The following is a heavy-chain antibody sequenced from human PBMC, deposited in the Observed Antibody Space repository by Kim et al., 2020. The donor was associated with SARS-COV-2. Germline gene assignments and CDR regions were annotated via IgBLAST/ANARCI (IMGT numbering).Heavy chain of an antibody. V-gene: IGHV4-59*09. J-gene: IGHJ4*02. CDR3: ESGLRATWGVS. D-gene: IGHD3-10*01. CDR2: T. Sequence: TNYNPALKSRVTISVDTSKNQFSRKLSSVTAADTAVYYCESGLRATWGVSWGQGTLVTVSS.